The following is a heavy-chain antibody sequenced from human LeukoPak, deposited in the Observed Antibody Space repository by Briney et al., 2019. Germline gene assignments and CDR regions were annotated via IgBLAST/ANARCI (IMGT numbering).Heavy chain of an antibody. CDR1: GYTFTGYN. D-gene: IGHD2-2*01. CDR2: INPNSGDT. CDR3: ARVQYQLLFEGNWFDP. J-gene: IGHJ5*02. Sequence: ASVKVSCKASGYTFTGYNIHWVRHAPGQGLEWMGWINPNSGDTHYAQKFQGRVTMTRDTSISTAYMDLNSLISDDTAVYYCARVQYQLLFEGNWFDPWGQGTLVTVSS. V-gene: IGHV1-2*02.